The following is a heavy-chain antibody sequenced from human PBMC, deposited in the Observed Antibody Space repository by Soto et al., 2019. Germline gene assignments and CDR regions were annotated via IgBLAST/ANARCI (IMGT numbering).Heavy chain of an antibody. Sequence: GGSLRLSCAASGFTFRSYAMSWVRQAAGKGLEWVSGISTSGGSTYYADSVKGRFTISRDNSKNTLYLQMNSLRAEDTAVYYCAKASTFYYGSAINSWGQGTLVTVSS. CDR2: ISTSGGST. V-gene: IGHV3-23*01. CDR1: GFTFRSYA. J-gene: IGHJ4*02. CDR3: AKASTFYYGSAINS. D-gene: IGHD3-10*01.